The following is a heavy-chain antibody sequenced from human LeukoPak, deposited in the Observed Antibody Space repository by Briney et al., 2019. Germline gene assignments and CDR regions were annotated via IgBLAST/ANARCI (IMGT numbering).Heavy chain of an antibody. V-gene: IGHV3-23*01. CDR3: KQKPAYDILTGYWADYFDY. D-gene: IGHD3-9*01. CDR2: ISGSGGRP. J-gene: IGHJ4*02. CDR1: GFSFSSYG. Sequence: GGSLRLSCAASGFSFSSYGMSWVRQAPGKGLEGVSAISGSGGRPYYADSVKGRFTISRDNSKNTLYLQMNSLRAADTAVFFFKQKPAYDILTGYWADYFDYWGQGTLVTVSS.